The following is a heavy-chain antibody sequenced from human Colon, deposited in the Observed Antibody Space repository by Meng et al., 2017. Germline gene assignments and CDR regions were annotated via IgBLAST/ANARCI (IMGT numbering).Heavy chain of an antibody. CDR1: GYLFSYYA. CDR2: SNTKTGNP. J-gene: IGHJ4*02. CDR3: AREGSDSWIDY. D-gene: IGHD6-13*01. V-gene: IGHV7-4-1*02. Sequence: QVQLVPSGSELKKPGASVKVTCKTSGYLFSYYAMNWVRQAPGRGLEWMGWSNTKTGNPTYAQAFTGRFVLSLETSVSTAYLQINDLKADDTAVYYCAREGSDSWIDYWGQGTLVTVSS.